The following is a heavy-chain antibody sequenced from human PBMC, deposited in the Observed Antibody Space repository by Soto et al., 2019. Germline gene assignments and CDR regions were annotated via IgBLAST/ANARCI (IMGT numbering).Heavy chain of an antibody. CDR1: GGSISSGGYY. V-gene: IGHV4-31*03. CDR2: IYYSGST. Sequence: QVQLQESGPGLVKPSQTLSLTCTVSGGSISSGGYYWSWIRQHPGKGLEWIGYIYYSGSTYYNPSLESRVKISVDTSKNRFSLELSSVTAADTAVYYCAGIYSGSPGGTLRYWGQGTLVTVSS. D-gene: IGHD1-26*01. CDR3: AGIYSGSPGGTLRY. J-gene: IGHJ4*02.